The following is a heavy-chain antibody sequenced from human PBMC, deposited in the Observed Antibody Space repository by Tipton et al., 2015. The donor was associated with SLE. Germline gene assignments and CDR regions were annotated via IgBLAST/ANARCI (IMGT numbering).Heavy chain of an antibody. CDR1: GGSFSGYY. Sequence: TLSLTCAVYGGSFSGYYWSWIRQHPEKGLEWIGYIYYSGSTYYNPSLKSRLSISVDTSKNQFSLKLSSVTAADTAVYYCASSHGYYFDYWGQGTLVTVSS. CDR2: IYYSGST. J-gene: IGHJ4*02. V-gene: IGHV4-34*09. CDR3: ASSHGYYFDY.